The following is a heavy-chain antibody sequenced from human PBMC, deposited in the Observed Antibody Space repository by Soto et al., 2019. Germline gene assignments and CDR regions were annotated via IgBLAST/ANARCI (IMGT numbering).Heavy chain of an antibody. V-gene: IGHV3-64D*06. CDR2: ISSHGGRT. J-gene: IGHJ4*02. D-gene: IGHD7-27*01. CDR3: VKARATGPKSDFDY. CDR1: GFTFGTYT. Sequence: PGGSLRLSCSASGFTFGTYTMHWVRQAPGMGPECVSTISSHGGRTFYADFVKGRFTMSSDNSKNTLYLQMSSLRLEDTAVYYCVKARATGPKSDFDYWGQGTLVTVSS.